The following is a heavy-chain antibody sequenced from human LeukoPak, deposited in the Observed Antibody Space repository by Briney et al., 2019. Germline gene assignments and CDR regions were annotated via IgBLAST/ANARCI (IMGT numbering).Heavy chain of an antibody. Sequence: GGSLRLSCAASGFTFSSYAMSWVRQAPGKGLEWVSSISVSGSSTYYADSVKGRFTISRDNTKNSLYLQMNSLRAEDMALYYCAKDSSGYPYYMDVWGKGTTVTVSS. CDR1: GFTFSSYA. V-gene: IGHV3-23*01. CDR2: ISVSGSST. D-gene: IGHD6-19*01. CDR3: AKDSSGYPYYMDV. J-gene: IGHJ6*03.